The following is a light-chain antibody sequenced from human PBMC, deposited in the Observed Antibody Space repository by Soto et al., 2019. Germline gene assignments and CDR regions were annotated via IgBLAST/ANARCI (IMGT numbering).Light chain of an antibody. Sequence: EIVLTQSPGTLSLSPGERATLSCRASQTVRTNYLAWFQHKPGQAPRLLIYGASSRATGIPDRFSGSVSGTDFLLTINRREPEDFEVDFCQQYSDSPLTFGGGTKVEIK. J-gene: IGKJ4*01. CDR1: QTVRTNY. V-gene: IGKV3-20*01. CDR2: GAS. CDR3: QQYSDSPLT.